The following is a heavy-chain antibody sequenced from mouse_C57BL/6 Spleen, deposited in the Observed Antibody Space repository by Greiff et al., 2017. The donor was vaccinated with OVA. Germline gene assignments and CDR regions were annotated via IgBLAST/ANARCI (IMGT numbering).Heavy chain of an antibody. CDR1: GFTFSSYA. CDR3: ARDQRDYAMDY. V-gene: IGHV5-4*01. Sequence: EVKLVESGGGLVKPGGSLKLSCAASGFTFSSYAMSWVRQTPDKRLEWVATISDGGSYTYYPDNVKGRFTISRDNAKNNLYLQMSHLKSEDTAMYYCARDQRDYAMDYWGQGTSVTVSS. CDR2: ISDGGSYT. J-gene: IGHJ4*01.